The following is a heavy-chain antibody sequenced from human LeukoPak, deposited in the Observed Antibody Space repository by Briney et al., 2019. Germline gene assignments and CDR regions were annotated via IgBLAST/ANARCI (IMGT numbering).Heavy chain of an antibody. CDR3: AKHRAGDDADY. CDR2: ISPNSGGT. J-gene: IGHJ4*02. CDR1: GYTFTDYY. V-gene: IGHV1-2*06. Sequence: ASVKISCKASGYTFTDYYVHWVRQAPGQGLEWMGRISPNSGGTNYAQKFRGRLTVTRDTSISTAYMELSSLRSDDTAVYSCAKHRAGDDADYWGQGTLVTVSS. D-gene: IGHD4-17*01.